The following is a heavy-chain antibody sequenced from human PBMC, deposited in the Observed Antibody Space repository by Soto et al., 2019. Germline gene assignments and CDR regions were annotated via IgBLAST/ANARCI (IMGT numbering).Heavy chain of an antibody. CDR3: ARAAHYSSPFRWFDP. CDR2: IYYSGST. D-gene: IGHD6-13*01. Sequence: QVQLQESGPGLVKPSQTLSLTCTVSGGSISSGGYYWSWIRQHPGKGLEWIGYIYYSGSTYYNPYLTSRVTISVDTSNNQFSLNLSSVTAADTAVYSCARAAHYSSPFRWFDPLGQGTLVTVSS. J-gene: IGHJ5*02. CDR1: GGSISSGGYY. V-gene: IGHV4-31*03.